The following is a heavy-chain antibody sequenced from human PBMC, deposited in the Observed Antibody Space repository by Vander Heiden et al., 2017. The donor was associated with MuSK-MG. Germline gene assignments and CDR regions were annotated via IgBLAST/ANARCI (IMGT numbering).Heavy chain of an antibody. V-gene: IGHV3-33*01. D-gene: IGHD3-10*01. CDR1: GFTFRSYG. CDR3: TRSYTLGSFYMDV. CDR2: IWYGGSNK. J-gene: IGHJ6*03. Sequence: QVQLVESGGGVVQPGRSLRLSCAASGFTFRSYGMHWVRQAPGKGLEWVAVIWYGGSNKDYADSVKGRFTISGDNSKNALYLQMNSLRAEDTAMYYCTRSYTLGSFYMDVWGKGTTVTVSS.